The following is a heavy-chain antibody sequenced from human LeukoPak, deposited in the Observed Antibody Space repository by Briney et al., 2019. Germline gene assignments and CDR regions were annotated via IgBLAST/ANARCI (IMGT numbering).Heavy chain of an antibody. V-gene: IGHV4-39*01. D-gene: IGHD3-22*01. CDR1: GGSISSSSYY. CDR3: ASPTYYYDSSGYRFDY. Sequence: PSETLSLTCTVSGGSISSSSYYWGWIRQPPGKGLEWIGSIYYSGSTYYNPSLKSRVTISVDTSKNQFSLKLSSVTAADTAVYYCASPTYYYDSSGYRFDYWGHGTLVTVFS. CDR2: IYYSGST. J-gene: IGHJ4*01.